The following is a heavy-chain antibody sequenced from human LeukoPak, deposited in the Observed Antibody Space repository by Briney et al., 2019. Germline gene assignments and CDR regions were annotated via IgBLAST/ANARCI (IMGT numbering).Heavy chain of an antibody. CDR2: IYTSGST. D-gene: IGHD3-22*01. Sequence: SETLSLTCTVSGGSISSGSYYWSWIRQPAGKGLEWIGRIYTSGSTNYNPSLKSRVTMSVDTSKNQFSLKLSSVTAADTAVYYCARGGYYYDSSGYYSFDYWGQGTLVTVSS. CDR1: GGSISSGSYY. V-gene: IGHV4-61*02. CDR3: ARGGYYYDSSGYYSFDY. J-gene: IGHJ4*02.